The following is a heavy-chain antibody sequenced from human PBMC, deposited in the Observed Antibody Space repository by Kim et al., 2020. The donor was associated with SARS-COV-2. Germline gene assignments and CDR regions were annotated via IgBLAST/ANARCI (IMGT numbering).Heavy chain of an antibody. Sequence: RYSQNFQGSLTITRDRSATTAYMELSRLTSKDTAVYFCAREGSGSYNWLDPWGQGTLVTVSS. D-gene: IGHD3-10*01. CDR3: AREGSGSYNWLDP. V-gene: IGHV1-3*01. J-gene: IGHJ5*02.